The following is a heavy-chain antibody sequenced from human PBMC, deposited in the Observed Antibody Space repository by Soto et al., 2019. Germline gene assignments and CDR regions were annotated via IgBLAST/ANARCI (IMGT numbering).Heavy chain of an antibody. Sequence: EVQLLESGVGLVQPGGSLRLSCAASGFTFSSYAMSWVRQAPGKGLEWVSAISGSGGSTYYADSVKGRFTISRDNSNNTRFLQRNSMRAEDTAVYYFATPLGGVIVVVPAAIFDYWGQGTLVTVSS. V-gene: IGHV3-23*01. CDR2: ISGSGGST. D-gene: IGHD2-2*01. J-gene: IGHJ4*02. CDR3: ATPLGGVIVVVPAAIFDY. CDR1: GFTFSSYA.